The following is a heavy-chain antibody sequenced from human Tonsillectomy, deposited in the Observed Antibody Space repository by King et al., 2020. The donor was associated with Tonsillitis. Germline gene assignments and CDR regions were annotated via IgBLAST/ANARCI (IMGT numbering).Heavy chain of an antibody. Sequence: LQLQESGPGLVKPSETLSLTCAVSGGSISSSSSYWGWIRQPPGKGLEWIGNVYYSGRTYYNPALVSRVTISVDTSQNQVSWELSSVTAADTAVYYCVRSGYGSSFVHYGGQGTLVTVPS. D-gene: IGHD6-6*01. J-gene: IGHJ4*02. V-gene: IGHV4-39*01. CDR1: GGSISSSSSY. CDR3: VRSGYGSSFVHY. CDR2: VYYSGRT.